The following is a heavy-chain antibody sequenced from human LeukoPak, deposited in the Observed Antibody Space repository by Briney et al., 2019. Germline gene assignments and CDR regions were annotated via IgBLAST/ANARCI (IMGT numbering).Heavy chain of an antibody. D-gene: IGHD3-16*02. Sequence: GGSLRLSCAASGGTFSNCALHWGRQAPAKALRYVSAISSNGADTYYANSVKGRFTISRDNSKNTLYLQMNSMTADDTALYYCAKRHLIADRGLDYWGQGTLVTVSS. CDR1: GGTFSNCA. CDR2: ISSNGADT. CDR3: AKRHLIADRGLDY. V-gene: IGHV3-64*01. J-gene: IGHJ4*02.